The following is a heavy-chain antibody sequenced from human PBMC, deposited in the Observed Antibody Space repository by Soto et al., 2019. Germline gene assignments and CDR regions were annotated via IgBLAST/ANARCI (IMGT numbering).Heavy chain of an antibody. CDR1: GVSIGSNYY. J-gene: IGHJ4*02. Sequence: QVLLQESGPGLVQPSGTLSLSCVVSGVSIGSNYYWGWVRQPPGKGLEWLGDMAQIWSVNYNPSLKRRLNISMHNSHHQFSLKLNSVTHADTAVYYCARSLGWYAIDYWGQGTRVIVSS. CDR2: MAQIWSV. CDR3: ARSLGWYAIDY. V-gene: IGHV4-4*02. D-gene: IGHD6-19*01.